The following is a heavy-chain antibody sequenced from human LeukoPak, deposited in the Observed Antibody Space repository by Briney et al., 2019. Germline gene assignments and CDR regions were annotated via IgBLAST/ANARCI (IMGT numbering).Heavy chain of an antibody. Sequence: GGSLRLSCAASGFTFSSYGMHWVRQAPGKGLEWVAVMSYDGSNKYYADSVKGRFTISRDNAKNSLYLQMNSLRAEDTAFYYCARGYPLYFDYWGQGTLVTVSS. CDR2: MSYDGSNK. D-gene: IGHD2-2*01. CDR1: GFTFSSYG. V-gene: IGHV3-30*03. CDR3: ARGYPLYFDY. J-gene: IGHJ4*02.